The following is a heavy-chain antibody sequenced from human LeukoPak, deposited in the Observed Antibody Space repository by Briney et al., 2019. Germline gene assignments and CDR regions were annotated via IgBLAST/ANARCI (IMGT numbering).Heavy chain of an antibody. CDR3: ARDREYYFDY. J-gene: IGHJ4*02. D-gene: IGHD3-10*01. CDR1: GGTFSSYA. V-gene: IGHV1-69*01. CDR2: IIPIFGTA. Sequence: SVKVSCKASGGTFSSYAISWVRQAPGQGPEWMGGIIPIFGTANYTQKFQGRVTITADESTSTAYMELSSLRSEDTAVYYCARDREYYFDYWGQGTLVTVSS.